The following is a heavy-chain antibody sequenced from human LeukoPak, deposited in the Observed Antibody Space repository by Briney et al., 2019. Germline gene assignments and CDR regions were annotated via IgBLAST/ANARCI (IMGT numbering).Heavy chain of an antibody. D-gene: IGHD3-3*01. V-gene: IGHV4-59*01. CDR1: GGSIGRYY. CDR3: ARGTFWSGTYNGYYFDN. CDR2: IYYSGT. J-gene: IGHJ4*02. Sequence: SETLSLTCTVSGGSIGRYYWSWIRQPPAKGLEWVGYIYYSGTTYNPSLKSRLTISVATSKTQFSLKVRSVTAADTAVYYCARGTFWSGTYNGYYFDNWGQGTLVTVSS.